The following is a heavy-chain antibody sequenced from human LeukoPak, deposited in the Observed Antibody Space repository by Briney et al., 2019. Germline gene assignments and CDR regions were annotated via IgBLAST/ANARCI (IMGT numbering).Heavy chain of an antibody. J-gene: IGHJ6*03. V-gene: IGHV4-30-2*01. D-gene: IGHD6-6*01. CDR3: ARGASGQLVPRYYYYYYMDV. Sequence: SETLSLTCTVSGGSISSGGYYWSWIRQPPGKGLEWIGYIYHSGSTYYNPSLKSRVTISVDRSKNQFSLKLSSVTAADTAVYYCARGASGQLVPRYYYYYYMDVWGKGTTVTVSS. CDR2: IYHSGST. CDR1: GGSISSGGYY.